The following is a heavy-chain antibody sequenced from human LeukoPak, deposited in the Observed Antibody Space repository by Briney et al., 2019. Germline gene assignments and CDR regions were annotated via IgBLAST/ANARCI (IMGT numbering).Heavy chain of an antibody. D-gene: IGHD6-13*01. Sequence: KTSETLSLTCTVSGGSISSGSYYWSWIRQPAGKGLEWIGRIYTSGSTNYNPSLKSRVAISVDTSNNQFSLKLSSVTAADTAVYYCASAQGLAAFDAFDIWGQGTMVTVSS. V-gene: IGHV4-61*02. CDR3: ASAQGLAAFDAFDI. CDR2: IYTSGST. CDR1: GGSISSGSYY. J-gene: IGHJ3*02.